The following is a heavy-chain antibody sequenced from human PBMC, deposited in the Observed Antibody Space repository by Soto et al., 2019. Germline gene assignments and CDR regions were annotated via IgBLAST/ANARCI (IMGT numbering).Heavy chain of an antibody. Sequence: EVQLVESGGGLVKPGGSLRLSCAASGFTFSSYSMNWVRQAPGKGLEWVSSISSSSSYIYYADSVKGRFTISRDNAKNSLYLPMNSLRAEDTAVYYCARDLGKRGMDVWGQGTTVTVSS. D-gene: IGHD1-1*01. CDR1: GFTFSSYS. V-gene: IGHV3-21*01. CDR2: ISSSSSYI. J-gene: IGHJ6*02. CDR3: ARDLGKRGMDV.